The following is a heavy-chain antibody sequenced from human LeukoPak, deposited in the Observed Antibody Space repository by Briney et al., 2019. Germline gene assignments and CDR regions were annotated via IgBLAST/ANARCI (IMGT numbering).Heavy chain of an antibody. Sequence: PSQTLSLTCSVSGGSISSGDYYWSWIRQPPGKGLEWIGEINHSGSTNYNPSLKSRVTISVDTSKNQFSLKLSSVTAADTAVYYCARGGKPLLRLWRNWGQGTLVTVSS. CDR1: GGSISSGDYY. J-gene: IGHJ4*02. CDR3: ARGGKPLLRLWRN. CDR2: INHSGST. D-gene: IGHD2-15*01. V-gene: IGHV4-30-4*08.